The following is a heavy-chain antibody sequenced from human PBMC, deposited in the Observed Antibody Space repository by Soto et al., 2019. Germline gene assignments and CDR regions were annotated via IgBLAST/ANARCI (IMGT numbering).Heavy chain of an antibody. Sequence: QVQLVQSGAEVKKPGASVKVSCKASGYTFTSYGISWVRQAPGQGLEWMGWISAYNGNTNYAQKLQGRVTMTTDTSTSTAYRELRSLRSDDTAVYYCARDMVRGVNGEETFDYWGQGTLVTVSS. CDR1: GYTFTSYG. CDR2: ISAYNGNT. D-gene: IGHD3-10*01. V-gene: IGHV1-18*01. CDR3: ARDMVRGVNGEETFDY. J-gene: IGHJ4*02.